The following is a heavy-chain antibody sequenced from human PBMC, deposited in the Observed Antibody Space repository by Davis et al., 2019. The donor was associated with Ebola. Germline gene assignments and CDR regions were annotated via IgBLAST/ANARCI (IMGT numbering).Heavy chain of an antibody. CDR1: GFTFSSYA. CDR2: VTSSCAGT. Sequence: GGSLRLSCAASGFTFSSYAMTWARQAPGKALESVSAVTSSCAGTYSADSVKGRFTISRDNSKNTLYLQMNSLRAEDTAVYYCATTPQYSSGQNKPFDYWGQGTLVTVSS. V-gene: IGHV3-23*01. D-gene: IGHD6-19*01. CDR3: ATTPQYSSGQNKPFDY. J-gene: IGHJ4*02.